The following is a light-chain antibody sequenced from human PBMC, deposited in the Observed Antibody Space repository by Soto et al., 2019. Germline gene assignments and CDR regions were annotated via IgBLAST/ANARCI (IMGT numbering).Light chain of an antibody. CDR3: SSYAGSSVV. Sequence: QSALTQPPSASGSPGQSVTISCTGTSSDVGAYECVSWYQHHPGRAPKLILYEVTKRPSGVPGRFSGSKSGNTASLTVSGLQAEDEADYYCSSYAGSSVVFGTGTKVTVL. CDR2: EVT. V-gene: IGLV2-8*01. J-gene: IGLJ1*01. CDR1: SSDVGAYEC.